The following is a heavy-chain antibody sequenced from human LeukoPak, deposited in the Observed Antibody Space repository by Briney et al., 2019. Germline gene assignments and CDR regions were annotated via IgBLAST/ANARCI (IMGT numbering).Heavy chain of an antibody. CDR3: TTRRAYCGGDCYSVDY. V-gene: IGHV3-15*01. CDR2: IKSKTDGGTT. J-gene: IGHJ4*02. CDR1: GFTFSNAW. Sequence: GGSLRLSCAASGFTFSNAWMSWVRQAPGKGLGWVGRIKSKTDGGTTDYAAPVKGRFTISRDDSKNTLYLQMNSLKTEDTAVYYCTTRRAYCGGDCYSVDYWGQGTLVTVSS. D-gene: IGHD2-21*02.